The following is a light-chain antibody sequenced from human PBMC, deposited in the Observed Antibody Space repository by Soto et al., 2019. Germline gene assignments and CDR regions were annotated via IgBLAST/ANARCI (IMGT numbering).Light chain of an antibody. Sequence: DIQMTQSPSFVSASVGDRVTVTCRASQDISSWLAWYQQKPGKAPKLLIYTTSTLGSGVPSRFSGSRSGTAFTLTISDLQPEDFATYYGQQANRFPITFGQGTRLESK. CDR2: TTS. J-gene: IGKJ5*01. CDR1: QDISSW. CDR3: QQANRFPIT. V-gene: IGKV1-12*01.